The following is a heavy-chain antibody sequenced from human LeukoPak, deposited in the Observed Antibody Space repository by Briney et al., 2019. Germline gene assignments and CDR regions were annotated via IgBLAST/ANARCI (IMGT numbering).Heavy chain of an antibody. Sequence: GGSLRLSCAASGFTFSSYGMHWVRQAPGKGLEWVAVIWYDGSNKYYADSVKGRFPISRDNSKNTLYLQMNSLRAEDTAVYYCAKDLCSSTSCYGIFDYWGQGTLVTVSS. V-gene: IGHV3-30*02. CDR2: IWYDGSNK. D-gene: IGHD2-2*01. CDR1: GFTFSSYG. J-gene: IGHJ4*02. CDR3: AKDLCSSTSCYGIFDY.